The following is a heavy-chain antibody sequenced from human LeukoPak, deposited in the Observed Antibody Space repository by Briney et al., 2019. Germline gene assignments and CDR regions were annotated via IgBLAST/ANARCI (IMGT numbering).Heavy chain of an antibody. J-gene: IGHJ5*02. CDR3: AGAYPEDWFDP. V-gene: IGHV4-39*07. D-gene: IGHD1-14*01. CDR2: IYYSGST. CDR1: GGSISSSSYY. Sequence: PSETLSLTCTVSGGSISSSSYYWGWIRQPPGKGLEWIGCIYYSGSTYYNPSLKSRVTISVDTSKNQFSLKLSSVTAADTAVYYCAGAYPEDWFDPWGQGTLVTVSS.